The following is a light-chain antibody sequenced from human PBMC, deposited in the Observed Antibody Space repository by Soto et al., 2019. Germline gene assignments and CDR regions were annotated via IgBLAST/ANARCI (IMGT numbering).Light chain of an antibody. CDR3: LLSYSGARPVV. V-gene: IGLV7-46*01. CDR1: TGAVTSGHY. J-gene: IGLJ2*01. Sequence: QAVVTQEPSLTVSPGGTVTLTCGSSTGAVTSGHYPYWFQQKPGQAPRTLIYDTSNKHSWTPARFSGALLGGKAALTLSGAQHEDEAEYYCLLSYSGARPVVFGGGTNVTVL. CDR2: DTS.